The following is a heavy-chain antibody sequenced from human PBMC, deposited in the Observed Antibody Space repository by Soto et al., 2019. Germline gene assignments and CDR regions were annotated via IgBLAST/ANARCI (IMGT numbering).Heavy chain of an antibody. V-gene: IGHV3-7*01. CDR1: GFTFSRYW. CDR3: ARDEARPLGY. D-gene: IGHD6-6*01. Sequence: EVQLVESGGGLVQPGGSLRLSCAASGFTFSRYWMSWVRQAPGKGLEWVANIKPDASEKYYVDSVRGRFTISRDNVENSLNLQMNSLRAEDAALYYCARDEARPLGYWGQGTLVTVSS. J-gene: IGHJ4*02. CDR2: IKPDASEK.